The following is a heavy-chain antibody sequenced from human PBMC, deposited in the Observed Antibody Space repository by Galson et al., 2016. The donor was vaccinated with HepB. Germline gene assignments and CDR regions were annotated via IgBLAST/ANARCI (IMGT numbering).Heavy chain of an antibody. V-gene: IGHV3-30*03. CDR3: ARSNLLFPAAILRYGLDV. D-gene: IGHD2-21*02. Sequence: SLRLSCAVSGFKFSDYAMHWVRQAAGKGLECVAVISYDGRDKYYAESVKGRFTISRDNSKNMLYLQMGSLRPEDMAVYYCARSNLLFPAAILRYGLDVWGQGTTVTVSS. CDR2: ISYDGRDK. J-gene: IGHJ6*02. CDR1: GFKFSDYA.